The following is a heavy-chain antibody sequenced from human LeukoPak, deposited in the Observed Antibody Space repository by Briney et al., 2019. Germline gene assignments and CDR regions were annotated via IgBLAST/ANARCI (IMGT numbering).Heavy chain of an antibody. Sequence: GGSLRLSCAASGFTFTSYWMHWVRQAPGKGLVWVSRVNNDGSSTYYADSVQGRFSISRDNAKNTLHLQMNSLRAEDTAVYYCARGGVATLAYYAMDVWGQGPTVTVSS. CDR2: VNNDGSST. D-gene: IGHD5-12*01. V-gene: IGHV3-74*01. CDR3: ARGGVATLAYYAMDV. CDR1: GFTFTSYW. J-gene: IGHJ6*02.